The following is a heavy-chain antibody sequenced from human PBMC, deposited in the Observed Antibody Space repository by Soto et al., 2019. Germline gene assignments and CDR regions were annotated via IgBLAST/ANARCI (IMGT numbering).Heavy chain of an antibody. CDR1: GDSIGNFY. D-gene: IGHD2-8*01. Sequence: PSETLSLTCAISGDSIGNFYWSWIRQPAGKGLESLGRLSASGRTNYSPSLQSRVTMSRDRSKNRFSLRLTSVSAADTAVYFCARGMGRYFDIWGRGTLVTVSS. V-gene: IGHV4-4*07. CDR2: LSASGRT. CDR3: ARGMGRYFDI. J-gene: IGHJ2*01.